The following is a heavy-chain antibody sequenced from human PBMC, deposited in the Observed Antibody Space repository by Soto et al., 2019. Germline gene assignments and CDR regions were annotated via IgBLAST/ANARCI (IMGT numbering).Heavy chain of an antibody. V-gene: IGHV3-23*01. CDR3: ATVSQKYKLVLSYDFDY. CDR1: GFTFSSYA. D-gene: IGHD2-2*01. Sequence: EVQLLESGGGLVQPGGSLRLSCAASGFTFSSYAMSWVRQAPGKGLEWVSAISWSGGSTYYADSVKGRFTISRDNSKNTLNLSMNSLRGENTDVYYGATVSQKYKLVLSYDFDYWGQGTLVTVSS. J-gene: IGHJ4*02. CDR2: ISWSGGST.